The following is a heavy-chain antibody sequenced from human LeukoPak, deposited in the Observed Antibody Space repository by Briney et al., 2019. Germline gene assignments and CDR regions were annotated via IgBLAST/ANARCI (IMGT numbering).Heavy chain of an antibody. CDR2: ILHSGST. Sequence: SQTLSLTCAVSGDSITSDTDYWSWIRQPPGTGLEWIGYILHSGSTYYNPSLKSRVTISIDTSKSQFSLKLSSVTAADTAVYYCAKTRDFWGGYFDYWGQGTLVTVSS. D-gene: IGHD3-3*01. J-gene: IGHJ4*02. V-gene: IGHV4-30-2*01. CDR1: GDSITSDTDY. CDR3: AKTRDFWGGYFDY.